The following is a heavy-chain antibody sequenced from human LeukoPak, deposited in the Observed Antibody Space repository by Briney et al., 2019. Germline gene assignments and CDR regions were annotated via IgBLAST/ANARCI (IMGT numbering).Heavy chain of an antibody. CDR1: GPSVSSGGYY. Sequence: PSETLSLTCTVSGPSVSSGGYYWSWLRQPPGKGLEWIGYIYYSGSTNYNPSLKSRVTISVDTSKNQFSLKVSSVTAADTAVYYCARRGGSGRSFDYWGQGTLVTVSS. CDR2: IYYSGST. J-gene: IGHJ4*02. V-gene: IGHV4-61*08. CDR3: ARRGGSGRSFDY. D-gene: IGHD3-10*01.